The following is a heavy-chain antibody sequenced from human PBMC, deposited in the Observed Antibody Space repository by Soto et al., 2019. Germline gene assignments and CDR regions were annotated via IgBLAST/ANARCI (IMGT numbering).Heavy chain of an antibody. D-gene: IGHD3-16*02. CDR1: GGTFSSYA. CDR3: ARVGVWGSYRLHWFDP. Sequence: QVQLVQSGAEVKKPGSSVKVSCKASGGTFSSYAISWVRQAPGQGLEWMGGIIPIFGTANYAQKFQGRVTITADESTSKAYMELSSLRSEDTAVYYCARVGVWGSYRLHWFDPWGQGTLVTVSS. J-gene: IGHJ5*02. V-gene: IGHV1-69*01. CDR2: IIPIFGTA.